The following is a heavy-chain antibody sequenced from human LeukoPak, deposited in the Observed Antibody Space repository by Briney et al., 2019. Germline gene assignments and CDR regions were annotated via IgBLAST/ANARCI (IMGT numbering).Heavy chain of an antibody. CDR2: IYYSGST. V-gene: IGHV4-59*01. Sequence: SETLSLTCTVSGGSISSYYWSWIRQPPGKGLEWIGFIYYSGSTNYNPSLKSRVTISVDTSKNRFSLKLSSVTAADTAVYYCARLDCSSTSCYAFDYWGQGTLVTVSS. CDR1: GGSISSYY. D-gene: IGHD2-2*01. CDR3: ARLDCSSTSCYAFDY. J-gene: IGHJ4*02.